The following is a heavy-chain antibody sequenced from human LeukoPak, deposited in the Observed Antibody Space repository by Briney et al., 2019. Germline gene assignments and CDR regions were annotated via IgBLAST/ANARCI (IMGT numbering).Heavy chain of an antibody. D-gene: IGHD5-24*01. CDR1: GGTFSSYA. CDR3: ARLYLPATRFDY. J-gene: IGHJ4*02. CDR2: IIPIFGTA. Sequence: SVKASCKASGGTFSSYAISWVRQAPGQGLEWMGGIIPIFGTANYAQKFQGRVTITADKSTSTAYMELSSLRSEDTAVYYCARLYLPATRFDYWGQGTLVTVSS. V-gene: IGHV1-69*06.